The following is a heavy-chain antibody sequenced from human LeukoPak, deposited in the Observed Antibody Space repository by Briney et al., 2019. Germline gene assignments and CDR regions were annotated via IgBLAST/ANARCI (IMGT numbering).Heavy chain of an antibody. J-gene: IGHJ5*02. CDR1: GYSISSGYY. Sequence: SETLSLTCTVSGYSISSGYYWGWIRQPPGKGLEWIGSIYHSGSTYYNPSLKSRVTISVDTSKNQFSLKLSSVTAADTAVYYCARDDEGATTTWGQGTLVTVSS. CDR3: ARDDEGATTT. D-gene: IGHD1-26*01. CDR2: IYHSGST. V-gene: IGHV4-38-2*02.